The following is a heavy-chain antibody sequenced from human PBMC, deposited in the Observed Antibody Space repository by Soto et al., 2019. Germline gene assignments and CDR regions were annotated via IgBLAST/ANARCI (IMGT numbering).Heavy chain of an antibody. CDR2: IWYDGSNK. V-gene: IGHV3-33*01. J-gene: IGHJ6*02. Sequence: GGSLRLSCAASGFTFSSYGMHWVRQAPGKGLEWVAVIWYDGSNKYYADSVKGRFTISRDNSKNTLYLQMNSLRAEDTAVYYCARLVSDFWSGYYSYYYYYGMDVWGQGTTVTVSS. D-gene: IGHD3-3*01. CDR1: GFTFSSYG. CDR3: ARLVSDFWSGYYSYYYYYGMDV.